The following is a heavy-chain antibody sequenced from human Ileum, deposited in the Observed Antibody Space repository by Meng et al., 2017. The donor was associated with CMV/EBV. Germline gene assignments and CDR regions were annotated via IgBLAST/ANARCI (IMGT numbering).Heavy chain of an antibody. CDR3: AKEWGTTAGSTRGDFDY. D-gene: IGHD6-13*01. Sequence: GTLKISCAASGFTFSSNAMSWVRQAPGKGLEWVSAISYSGDTTSYADSVKGRVTISRDNSKNTLYLQINSLRAEDTAIYYCAKEWGTTAGSTRGDFDYWGQGTLVTVSS. CDR2: ISYSGDTT. J-gene: IGHJ4*02. V-gene: IGHV3-23*01. CDR1: GFTFSSNA.